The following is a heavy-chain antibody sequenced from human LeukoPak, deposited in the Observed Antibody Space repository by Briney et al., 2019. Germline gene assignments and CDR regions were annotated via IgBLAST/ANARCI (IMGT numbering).Heavy chain of an antibody. CDR2: VHPSGSST. Sequence: ASVKLSCKASVYTFTSHYMHWLRQAPGQGLEWMGIVHPSGSSTAYAQEFQGRVTMTRDTATSTVYMELSGLRSEDTAVYYCARISMTTSGWYFDLWGRGSLVTVSS. CDR3: ARISMTTSGWYFDL. V-gene: IGHV1-46*01. J-gene: IGHJ2*01. D-gene: IGHD1-1*01. CDR1: VYTFTSHY.